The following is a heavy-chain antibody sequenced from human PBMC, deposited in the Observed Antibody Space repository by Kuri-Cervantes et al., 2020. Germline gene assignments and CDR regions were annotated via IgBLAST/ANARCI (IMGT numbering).Heavy chain of an antibody. D-gene: IGHD1-1*01. CDR2: IYSDGST. CDR1: GFTVSSNY. CDR3: AKVQLGIIVVFDY. V-gene: IGHV3-53*01. J-gene: IGHJ4*02. Sequence: GESLKISCAASGFTVSSNYMSWVRQAPGTGLGWVSVIYSDGSTYYADSVKGRFTISRDNSKNTLYLQMNSLRAEDTAVYYCAKVQLGIIVVFDYWGQGTLVTVSS.